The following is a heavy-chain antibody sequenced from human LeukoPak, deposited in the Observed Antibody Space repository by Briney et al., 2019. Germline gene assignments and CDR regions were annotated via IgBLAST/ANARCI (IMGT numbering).Heavy chain of an antibody. CDR1: GFTFSSYA. D-gene: IGHD3-3*01. CDR2: ISGSGGST. CDR3: AKSWPYYDFWSGYYALDY. J-gene: IGHJ4*02. V-gene: IGHV3-23*01. Sequence: GGSLRLSCAASGFTFSSYAMSWVRQAPGKGLEWVSAISGSGGSTYYADSVKGRFTISRDNSKNTLYLQMNSLRAEDTAVYYCAKSWPYYDFWSGYYALDYWGQGALVTVSS.